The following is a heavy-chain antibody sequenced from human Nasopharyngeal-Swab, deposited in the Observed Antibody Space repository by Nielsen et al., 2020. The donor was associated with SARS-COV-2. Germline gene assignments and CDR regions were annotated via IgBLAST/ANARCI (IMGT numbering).Heavy chain of an antibody. D-gene: IGHD3-10*01. CDR2: IIPIFGTA. Sequence: SVKVSCKASGGTFSSYAISWVRQAPGQGLEWMGGIIPIFGTANYAQKFQGRVTITADESTSTAYMELSSLRSEDTAVYYCARDHGLLWIKPYWYFDLWGRGTLVTVPS. J-gene: IGHJ2*01. V-gene: IGHV1-69*13. CDR1: GGTFSSYA. CDR3: ARDHGLLWIKPYWYFDL.